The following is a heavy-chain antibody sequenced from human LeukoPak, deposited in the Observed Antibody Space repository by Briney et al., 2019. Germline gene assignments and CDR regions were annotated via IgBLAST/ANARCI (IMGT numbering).Heavy chain of an antibody. V-gene: IGHV4-59*11. Sequence: SETLSLTCTVSGGSISDHYWSWIRQSPGKGLEWIGYIYYSGTTNYNPSLNSRVTMSTDTSKNHFSLRLASVTAADTAVYYCARAHDYGASNWFDPWGQGTLVTVSS. CDR1: GGSISDHY. J-gene: IGHJ5*02. CDR2: IYYSGTT. CDR3: ARAHDYGASNWFDP. D-gene: IGHD4-17*01.